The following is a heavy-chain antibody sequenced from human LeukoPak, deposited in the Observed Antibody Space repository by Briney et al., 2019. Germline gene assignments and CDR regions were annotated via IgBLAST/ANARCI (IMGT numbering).Heavy chain of an antibody. D-gene: IGHD6-19*01. Sequence: PSETLSLTCAVYGGSFSGYYWSCIRRPPGNWQYGSGEINHSGSTKYNPSLKSLVTISVDTSKNPLSLNLSAVTPADTPVYYCVRQRGLYHSWGQGTLVTVSS. CDR1: GGSFSGYY. J-gene: IGHJ4*02. CDR3: VRQRGLYHS. CDR2: INHSGST. V-gene: IGHV4-34*01.